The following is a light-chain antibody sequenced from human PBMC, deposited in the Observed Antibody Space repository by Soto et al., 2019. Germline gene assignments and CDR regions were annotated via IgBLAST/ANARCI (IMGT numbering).Light chain of an antibody. V-gene: IGKV1-39*01. CDR3: QQSYSAPQFT. CDR1: ESIGSH. CDR2: AVS. Sequence: DIQMTQSPSSLSASVGARVTITCRASESIGSHLNWYQQKPGQAPKALIYAVSSLQSGVPSRFSGSGSETDFTLTISSLQPEDFATYYCQQSYSAPQFTFGPGTRVDIK. J-gene: IGKJ3*01.